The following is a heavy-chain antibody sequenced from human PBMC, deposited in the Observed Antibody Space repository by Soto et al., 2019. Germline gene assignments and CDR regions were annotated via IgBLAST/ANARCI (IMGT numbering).Heavy chain of an antibody. CDR1: GGTFSSYS. J-gene: IGHJ2*01. CDR2: IIPIFCTA. V-gene: IGHV1-69*12. CDR3: ARGNHRWLQLWYFDL. Sequence: QVQLVQSGAEVKKPGSSVTVSCKASGGTFSSYSISWVRQSPEQGLEWMGGIIPIFCTANYAQKLQGRVTITADESKSTAYMELSSLRSEDTAVYYCARGNHRWLQLWYFDLWGRGTLVTVSS. D-gene: IGHD5-12*01.